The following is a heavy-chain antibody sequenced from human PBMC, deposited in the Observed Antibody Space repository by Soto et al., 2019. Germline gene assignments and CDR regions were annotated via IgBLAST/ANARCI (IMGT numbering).Heavy chain of an antibody. CDR2: INHSGST. D-gene: IGHD2-8*02. J-gene: IGHJ4*02. Sequence: QVQLQQWGAGLLKPSETLSPTCAVYGGSFSGYYWTWIRQPPGPGLEWIGEINHSGSTNYNPSLKSRVPISVDTSQNQFSLKLTSVPAADTAVYYCARDKITGLFDYWGQGTLVTVSS. CDR1: GGSFSGYY. CDR3: ARDKITGLFDY. V-gene: IGHV4-34*01.